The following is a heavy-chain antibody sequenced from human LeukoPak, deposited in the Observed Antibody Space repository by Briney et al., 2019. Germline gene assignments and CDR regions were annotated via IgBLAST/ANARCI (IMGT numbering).Heavy chain of an antibody. J-gene: IGHJ4*02. CDR3: ARNGQQLVLRGPYYFDY. V-gene: IGHV4-34*01. CDR1: GGSFSGYY. D-gene: IGHD6-13*01. CDR2: INHSGST. Sequence: PSENLSLTCAVYGGSFSGYYWSWIRQPPGKGLEWIGEINHSGSTNYNPSLKSRVTISVDTSKNQFSLKLSSVTAADTAVYYCARNGQQLVLRGPYYFDYWGQGTLVTVSS.